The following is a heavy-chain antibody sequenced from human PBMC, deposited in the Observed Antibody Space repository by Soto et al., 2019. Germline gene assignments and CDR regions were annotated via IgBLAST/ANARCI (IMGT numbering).Heavy chain of an antibody. J-gene: IGHJ4*02. Sequence: VELSSKDPGDRFTSYAMHWPYQSHGQRLEWMGWINAGNGNTKYSQKFQGRVTITRDTSASTAYMELSSLRSEGTAVYYCARGLNGYLHYFDYWGQGTLVTVSS. V-gene: IGHV1-3*01. D-gene: IGHD5-18*01. CDR3: ARGLNGYLHYFDY. CDR1: GDRFTSYA. CDR2: INAGNGNT.